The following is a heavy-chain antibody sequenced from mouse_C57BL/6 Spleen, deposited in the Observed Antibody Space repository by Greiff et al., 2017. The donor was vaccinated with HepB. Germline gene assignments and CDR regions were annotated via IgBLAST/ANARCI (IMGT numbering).Heavy chain of an antibody. D-gene: IGHD2-3*01. V-gene: IGHV3-1*01. CDR3: ARGGDGYYPWFAY. J-gene: IGHJ3*01. CDR2: ISYSGST. Sequence: EVQLVESGPGMVKPSQSLSLTCTVTGYSITSGYDWHWIRHFPGNKLEWMGYISYSGSTNYNPSLKSRISITHDTSKNHFFLKLNSVTTEDTATYYCARGGDGYYPWFAYWGQGTLVTVSA. CDR1: GYSITSGYD.